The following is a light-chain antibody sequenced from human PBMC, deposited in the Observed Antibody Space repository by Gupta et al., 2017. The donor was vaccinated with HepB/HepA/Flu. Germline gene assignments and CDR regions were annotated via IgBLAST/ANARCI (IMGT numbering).Light chain of an antibody. CDR1: GSDFGAYHL. Sequence: QSALTQPASMSGSPGQSITISCTGSGSDFGAYHLVSWYQQHPGKAPQLLIYEVSKRPSGVSSRFSGSKSGNTASLTISGLQPEDEAYYHCCSYGGISTFVLFGGGTKLTVL. J-gene: IGLJ2*01. CDR2: EVS. CDR3: CSYGGISTFVL. V-gene: IGLV2-23*02.